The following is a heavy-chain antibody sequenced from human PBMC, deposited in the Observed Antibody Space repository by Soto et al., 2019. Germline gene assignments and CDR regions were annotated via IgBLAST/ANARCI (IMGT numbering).Heavy chain of an antibody. CDR1: GFTFTTFSSYW. D-gene: IGHD2-15*01. CDR3: AKDPLRYCSGGSCRRFDY. V-gene: IGHV3-74*01. CDR2: ISGGGSST. J-gene: IGHJ4*02. Sequence: GGSLRLSCAASGFTFTTFSSYWMHWVRQTPGQGLVWVSRISGGGSSTTYADSVKGRFTISRDNSKNTLYLQMNSLRAEDTAVYYCAKDPLRYCSGGSCRRFDYWGQGTLVTVSS.